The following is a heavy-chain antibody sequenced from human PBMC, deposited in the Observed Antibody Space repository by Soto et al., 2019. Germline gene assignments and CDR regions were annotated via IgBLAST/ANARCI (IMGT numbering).Heavy chain of an antibody. D-gene: IGHD3-22*01. V-gene: IGHV3-23*01. Sequence: GGSLRLSCAASGCTFSTFALTWGRQAPGKGLEWVSSITVDGGSTYYVDSVKGRFTVSRDNSKNTLYLQMDSLRAEDTAVYYCVKGVYERSVKHVLESRGQGTLVTVAS. CDR3: VKGVYERSVKHVLES. CDR1: GCTFSTFA. CDR2: ITVDGGST. J-gene: IGHJ4*03.